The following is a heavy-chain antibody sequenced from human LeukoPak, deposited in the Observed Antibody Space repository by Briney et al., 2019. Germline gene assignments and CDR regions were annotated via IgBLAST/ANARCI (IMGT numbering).Heavy chain of an antibody. CDR3: ARDTPGDY. V-gene: IGHV3-48*01. CDR2: IASGSNSI. J-gene: IGHJ4*02. CDR1: GFTFNNYG. Sequence: GGSLRLSCAASGFTFNNYGMSWVRQAPGKGLEWVSYIASGSNSIYYAGSVKGRFTISRDNAENSLYLQMNSLRAEDTAVYYCARDTPGDYWGQGTLVTVSS.